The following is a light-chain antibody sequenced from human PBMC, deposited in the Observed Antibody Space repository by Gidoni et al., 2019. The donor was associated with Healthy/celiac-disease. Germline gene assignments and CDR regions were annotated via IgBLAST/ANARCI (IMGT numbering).Light chain of an antibody. Sequence: SSELTQDPAVSVALGQTVRITCQGDSLRSYYASWYQQKPGPAPVLVIYGKNNRPSGIPDRFSGSSSGNTASLTITGAQAEDEADYYCNSRDSSGNHRWVFGGGTKLTVL. CDR3: NSRDSSGNHRWV. CDR2: GKN. J-gene: IGLJ3*02. V-gene: IGLV3-19*01. CDR1: SLRSYY.